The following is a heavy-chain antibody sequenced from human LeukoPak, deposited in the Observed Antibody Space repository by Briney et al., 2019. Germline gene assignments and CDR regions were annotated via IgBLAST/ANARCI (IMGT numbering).Heavy chain of an antibody. CDR2: IYPGDSDT. D-gene: IGHD5-24*01. Sequence: LGEPLKISGKRSGYSFTSYWTGWVRQMPGKGLEWMGIIYPGDSDTRYSPSFQAHVTISAHKSISTAYLQCSTLTASETPTHNCAGQGDGDGSNHDYFDYWGQGTRVTVSS. CDR1: GYSFTSYW. CDR3: AGQGDGDGSNHDYFDY. J-gene: IGHJ4*02. V-gene: IGHV5-51*02.